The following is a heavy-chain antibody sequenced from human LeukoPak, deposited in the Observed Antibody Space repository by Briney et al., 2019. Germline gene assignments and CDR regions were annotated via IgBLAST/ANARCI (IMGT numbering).Heavy chain of an antibody. V-gene: IGHV3-30*18. Sequence: GGSLRLSCATSGFTFSSYGMRWVRQAPSKGLEWVAVISYEGRNKYYPDSLKGRCTISRDNAKNTLYLQMNSRRAGDTALVYCANTEVVISSWTAFDIWRQETRVTVSS. CDR1: GFTFSSYG. J-gene: IGHJ3*02. D-gene: IGHD3-22*01. CDR3: ANTEVVISSWTAFDI. CDR2: ISYEGRNK.